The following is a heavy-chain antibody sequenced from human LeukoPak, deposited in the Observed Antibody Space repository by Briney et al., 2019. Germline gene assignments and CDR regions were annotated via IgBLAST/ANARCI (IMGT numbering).Heavy chain of an antibody. J-gene: IGHJ4*02. CDR2: ISPSGRTT. Sequence: GGSLRLSCAASGFTFTTYAMNWVRQAPGKGLEWVSAISPSGRTTDYADSVKGRFTISRDNSKNTLYLQMNSLRAEDTAVYYCAKVDVWGSYRSFDYWGQGTLVTVSS. V-gene: IGHV3-23*01. CDR3: AKVDVWGSYRSFDY. D-gene: IGHD3-16*02. CDR1: GFTFTTYA.